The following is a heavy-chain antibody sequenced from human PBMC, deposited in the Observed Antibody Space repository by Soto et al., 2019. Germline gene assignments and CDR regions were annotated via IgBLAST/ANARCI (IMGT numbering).Heavy chain of an antibody. J-gene: IGHJ6*03. CDR1: GYTFTSYD. CDR3: ARGSSCSGGSCYYYYYYYYMDV. V-gene: IGHV1-8*01. CDR2: MNPNSGNT. D-gene: IGHD2-15*01. Sequence: ASVKVSCKASGYTFTSYDINWVRQATGQGLEWMGWMNPNSGNTGYAQKFQGRVTMTRNTSISTAYMELSSLRSEDTAVYYCARGSSCSGGSCYYYYYYYYMDVWGKGTTVTVSS.